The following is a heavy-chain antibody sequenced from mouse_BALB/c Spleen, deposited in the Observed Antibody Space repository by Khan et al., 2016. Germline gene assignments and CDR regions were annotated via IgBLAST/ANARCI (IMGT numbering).Heavy chain of an antibody. Sequence: EVQLQESGPGLVKPSQSLSLTCTVTGYSITSDYAWNWIRQFPGNKLEWMGYISYSGSTSYNPSLKSRISITRDPSKNQFFLQLNSVTTEDTATYYCARWDDGYSYYFDYWGQGTTLTVSS. D-gene: IGHD2-3*01. CDR2: ISYSGST. V-gene: IGHV3-2*02. J-gene: IGHJ2*01. CDR3: ARWDDGYSYYFDY. CDR1: GYSITSDYA.